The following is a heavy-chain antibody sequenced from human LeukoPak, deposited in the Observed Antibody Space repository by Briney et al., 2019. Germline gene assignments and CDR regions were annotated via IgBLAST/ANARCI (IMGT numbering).Heavy chain of an antibody. CDR2: LYPDDFDP. J-gene: IGHJ4*02. CDR1: GYSFTGKW. CDR3: VRRASYYDGLDY. D-gene: IGHD3-22*01. V-gene: IGHV5-51*01. Sequence: GESLKISCKGSGYSFTGKWIGGVRQVPGKALGWRGLLYPDDFDPPSSPSFQGQVSISADKSISTAYLQWSSLKTSDTAMYYCVRRASYYDGLDYWGQGTLVTVSS.